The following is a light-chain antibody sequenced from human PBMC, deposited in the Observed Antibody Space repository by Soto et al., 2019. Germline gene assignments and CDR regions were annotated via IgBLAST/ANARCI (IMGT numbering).Light chain of an antibody. CDR2: GSS. Sequence: EIVLTQSPGTLSLSPGERATLSCRASQSVSSNYLAWYQQKAGQAPRLLIYGSSSRATGIPDRFSGSGSGTDFTLAISRLEPEDFAVYFCQQYGSPPGLFTFGPGSKVDFK. V-gene: IGKV3-20*01. CDR3: QQYGSPPGLFT. CDR1: QSVSSNY. J-gene: IGKJ3*01.